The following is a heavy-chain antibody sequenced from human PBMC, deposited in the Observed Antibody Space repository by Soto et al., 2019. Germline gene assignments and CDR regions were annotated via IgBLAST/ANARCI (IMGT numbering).Heavy chain of an antibody. CDR3: AKDRVIQLLPIWPDP. V-gene: IGHV3-30*18. CDR1: GFSFSNYG. Sequence: GGSLRLSCVTSGFSFSNYGMHWLRQAPGKGLEWVAFVSSDGNNKYYAESVKGRFTISRYNAKNTLYLQEDRLTVAATAVYYCAKDRVIQLLPIWPDPWGKGRLVKVSS. CDR2: VSSDGNNK. J-gene: IGHJ5*02. D-gene: IGHD2-2*01.